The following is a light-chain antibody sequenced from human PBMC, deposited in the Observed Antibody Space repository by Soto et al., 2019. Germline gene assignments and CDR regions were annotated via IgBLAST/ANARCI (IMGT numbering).Light chain of an antibody. CDR1: QDISNY. CDR3: QEVNIYPLT. CDR2: ATS. Sequence: DVEVTQTQSFLSASVGDRVTITCQASQDISNYLAWYQQKPGKAPKFLLYATSTFQSGVPSRFSGSGSGTQFTLTISSLQPEDFATYYCQEVNIYPLTFGGGTKVDIK. J-gene: IGKJ4*01. V-gene: IGKV1-9*01.